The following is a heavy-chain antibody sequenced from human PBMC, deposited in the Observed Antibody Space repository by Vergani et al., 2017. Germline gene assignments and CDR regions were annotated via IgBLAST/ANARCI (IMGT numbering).Heavy chain of an antibody. CDR1: GFIFNNYA. Sequence: HLLESGGGLVQPGGSLRLSCAASGFIFNNYAMNWVRQAPGRGLEWVSGIAGRGDSTDNADSVKGRFTISRDNSKNTLYLKMNSLRAEDTAIYYCAKGAQPVNYFDSRFDSWGQGTLVVVSS. V-gene: IGHV3-23*01. J-gene: IGHJ4*02. D-gene: IGHD3-22*01. CDR2: IAGRGDST. CDR3: AKGAQPVNYFDSRFDS.